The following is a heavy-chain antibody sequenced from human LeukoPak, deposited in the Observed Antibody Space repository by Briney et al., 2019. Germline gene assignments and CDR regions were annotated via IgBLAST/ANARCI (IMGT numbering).Heavy chain of an antibody. CDR3: ARKEAVAGNHFDY. CDR2: IHPGDSDT. J-gene: IGHJ4*02. CDR1: GYRFTTYW. V-gene: IGHV5-51*01. Sequence: LGESLKISCKGSGYRFTTYWIGWVRQMPGKGLEWMGIIHPGDSDTSYSPSFEGQVTISADKSISTAYLQWSSLKASDTAIYYCARKEAVAGNHFDYWGQGTLVTVSS. D-gene: IGHD6-19*01.